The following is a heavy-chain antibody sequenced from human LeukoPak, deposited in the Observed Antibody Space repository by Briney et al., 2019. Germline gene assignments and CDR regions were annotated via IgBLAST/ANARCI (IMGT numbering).Heavy chain of an antibody. D-gene: IGHD5-18*01. CDR2: ISGGGDFT. J-gene: IGHJ6*03. Sequence: GGSLRLSCAASGFTFRSFAMNWVRQAPGKGLECVSAISGGGDFTKYADSVKGRFTISRDNSKSTLYLQMNSLRAEDTAVYYCAKASRFGYSYGPREYFYYMDVWGKGTTVTISS. V-gene: IGHV3-23*01. CDR3: AKASRFGYSYGPREYFYYMDV. CDR1: GFTFRSFA.